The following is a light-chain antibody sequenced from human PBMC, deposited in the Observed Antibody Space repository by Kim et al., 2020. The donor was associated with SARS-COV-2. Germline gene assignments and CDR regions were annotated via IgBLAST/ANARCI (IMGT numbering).Light chain of an antibody. V-gene: IGKV1-5*01. Sequence: TLSESVGDTVTITCRASQSITSGLAWYQQKPGKAPKLLIYVVSNLDSGVPSRFSGSGSGTQFTLTISSLQPDDFATYYCQQHNGYFGGGTKVDIK. J-gene: IGKJ4*01. CDR2: VVS. CDR1: QSITSG. CDR3: QQHNGY.